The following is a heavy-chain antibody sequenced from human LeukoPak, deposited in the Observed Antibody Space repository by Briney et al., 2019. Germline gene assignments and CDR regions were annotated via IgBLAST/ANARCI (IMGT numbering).Heavy chain of an antibody. Sequence: PGGSLRLSCAASGFIFTNYAMSWVRQAPGKGLEWVSVIYSGGSTYYADSVKGRFTISRDNSKNTLYLQMNSLRAEDTAVYYCARGSNYDSSGYYYDYWGQGTLVTVSS. V-gene: IGHV3-66*01. CDR2: IYSGGST. CDR1: GFIFTNYA. CDR3: ARGSNYDSSGYYYDY. D-gene: IGHD3-22*01. J-gene: IGHJ4*02.